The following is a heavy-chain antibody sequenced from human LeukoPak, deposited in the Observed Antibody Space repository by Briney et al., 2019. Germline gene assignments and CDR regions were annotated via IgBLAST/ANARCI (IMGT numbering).Heavy chain of an antibody. CDR1: GGSISSSSYY. V-gene: IGHV4-39*01. D-gene: IGHD3-9*01. CDR3: AVLMTGSYYMDV. CDR2: IYYSGST. J-gene: IGHJ6*03. Sequence: SETLSLTCTVSGGSISSSSYYWGWIRQPPGKGLEWIGSIYYSGSTYYNPSLKSRVTISVDTSKNQFSLKLSSVTAADTAVYYCAVLMTGSYYMDVWGQGTTVTVSS.